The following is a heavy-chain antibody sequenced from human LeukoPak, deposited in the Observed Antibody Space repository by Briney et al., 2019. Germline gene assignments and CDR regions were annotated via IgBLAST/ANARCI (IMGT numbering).Heavy chain of an antibody. J-gene: IGHJ4*02. Sequence: GGSLRLSCAASGFTFSSYSMNWVRQAPGKGLEWVSSISSSSSYIYYADSVKGRFTISRDNAKNSLYLQMNSLRAEDMALYYCAKSGYSYEGEYYFDYWGQGTLVTVSS. D-gene: IGHD5-18*01. CDR2: ISSSSSYI. V-gene: IGHV3-21*04. CDR3: AKSGYSYEGEYYFDY. CDR1: GFTFSSYS.